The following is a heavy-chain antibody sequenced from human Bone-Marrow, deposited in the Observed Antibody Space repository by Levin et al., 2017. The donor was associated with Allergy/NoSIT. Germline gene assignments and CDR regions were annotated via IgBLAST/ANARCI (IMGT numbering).Heavy chain of an antibody. J-gene: IGHJ6*02. Sequence: PGASVKVSCVASGFTFSDHYMDWVRQAPGKGLEWVGRTRNKAKSYTTEYGASAKGRFTISRDDSRNSLYLQIRSLKAEDTAVYYCTRAASARSDNYYYGLDVWGQGTTVTVSS. CDR3: TRAASARSDNYYYGLDV. CDR1: GFTFSDHY. V-gene: IGHV3-72*01. CDR2: TRNKAKSYTT. D-gene: IGHD3-16*01.